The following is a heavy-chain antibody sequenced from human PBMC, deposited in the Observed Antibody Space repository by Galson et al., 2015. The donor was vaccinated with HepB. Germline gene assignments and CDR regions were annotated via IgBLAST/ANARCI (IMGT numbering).Heavy chain of an antibody. V-gene: IGHV7-4-1*02. CDR1: GYTFTSYA. D-gene: IGHD5-12*01. J-gene: IGHJ5*02. Sequence: SVKVSCKASGYTFTSYAMNWVRQAPGQGLEWMGWINTNTGNPTYAQGFTGRFVFSLDTSVSTAYLQISSLKAEDTAVYYCARGERRESEYSGYAVAWGQGTLVTVSS. CDR2: INTNTGNP. CDR3: ARGERRESEYSGYAVA.